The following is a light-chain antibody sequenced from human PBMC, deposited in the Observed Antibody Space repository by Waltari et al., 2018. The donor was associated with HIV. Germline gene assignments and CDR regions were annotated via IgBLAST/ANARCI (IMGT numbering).Light chain of an antibody. Sequence: QSALTQPPSASGSPGQSVTISCTGTSSDVGAYNYVSWFQQHPGKAPKLMIYDVIKRPSGVPDRFSGSKSGNTASLTVSGLQPEDEADYYCSSHAGSKVVFGGGTRLTVL. CDR1: SSDVGAYNY. J-gene: IGLJ2*01. V-gene: IGLV2-8*01. CDR3: SSHAGSKVV. CDR2: DVI.